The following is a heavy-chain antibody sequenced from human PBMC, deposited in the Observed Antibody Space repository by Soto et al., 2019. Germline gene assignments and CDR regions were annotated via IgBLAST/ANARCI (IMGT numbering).Heavy chain of an antibody. CDR3: ARGRARFLEHLEIDY. J-gene: IGHJ4*02. Sequence: QVQLQESGPGLVKPSQTLSLTCTVSGGSISSGGYYWSWIRQHPGKGLEWIGYIYYSGSTYYNPSLKSQVTISVDTSKNQFSLKLSSVTAADTAVYYCARGRARFLEHLEIDYWGQGTLVTVSS. CDR1: GGSISSGGYY. V-gene: IGHV4-31*01. CDR2: IYYSGST. D-gene: IGHD3-3*01.